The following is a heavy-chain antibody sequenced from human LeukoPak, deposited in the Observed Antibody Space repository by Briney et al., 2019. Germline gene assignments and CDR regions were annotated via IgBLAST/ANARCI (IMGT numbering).Heavy chain of an antibody. Sequence: SETLSLTCTVSGGXISSYYWSWIRQPPGKGLEWIGYIYYSGSTNYNPSLKSRVTISVDTSKNQFSLKLSSVTAADTAVYYCARHESGREPWFDPWGQGTLVTVSS. CDR1: GGXISSYY. J-gene: IGHJ5*02. CDR2: IYYSGST. D-gene: IGHD1-14*01. V-gene: IGHV4-59*08. CDR3: ARHESGREPWFDP.